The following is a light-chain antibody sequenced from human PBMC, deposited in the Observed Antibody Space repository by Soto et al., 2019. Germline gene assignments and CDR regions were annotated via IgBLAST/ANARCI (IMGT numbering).Light chain of an antibody. V-gene: IGKV3-20*01. CDR1: QSVSSTF. CDR3: GQFVSAPPRT. CDR2: GGS. J-gene: IGKJ1*01. Sequence: EIVMTQSPATLSVSPGERATLSCRASQSVSSTFLAWYQQKPGQAPRLLIFGGSNRATGIPDRFSGSGSGTDFTLTISRLEPEDFAVYYCGQFVSAPPRTFGQGTKVDIK.